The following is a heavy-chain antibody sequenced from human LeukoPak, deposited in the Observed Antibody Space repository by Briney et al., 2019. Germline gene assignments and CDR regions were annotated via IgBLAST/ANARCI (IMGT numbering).Heavy chain of an antibody. J-gene: IGHJ4*02. Sequence: ASVKVSCKASGYTFTDYAMHWVRQAPGQRLEWMGWINAGNGNTKYSQKFQDRVTITRDTSASTAYMELSSLKTEDTAVYYCARELWPFYFDYWGQGTLVTVSS. CDR3: ARELWPFYFDY. D-gene: IGHD3-10*01. CDR1: GYTFTDYA. V-gene: IGHV1-3*01. CDR2: INAGNGNT.